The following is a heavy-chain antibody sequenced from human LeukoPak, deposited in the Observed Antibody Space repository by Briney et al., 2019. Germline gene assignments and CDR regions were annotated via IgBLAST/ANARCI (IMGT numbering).Heavy chain of an antibody. D-gene: IGHD6-6*01. V-gene: IGHV3-7*04. Sequence: GGSLRLSCAPSGFTFSSDWMSWVRQAPGEGLEWVANIKQDGTEKYYMDSVKGRFSISRDNAKNSLYLQMNALRAEDTAVYYCARDVRPDYWGQGTLVTVST. CDR3: ARDVRPDY. CDR2: IKQDGTEK. CDR1: GFTFSSDW. J-gene: IGHJ4*02.